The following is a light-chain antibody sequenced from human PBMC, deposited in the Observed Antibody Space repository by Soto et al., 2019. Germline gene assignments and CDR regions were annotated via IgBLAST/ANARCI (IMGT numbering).Light chain of an antibody. CDR1: QSVSSSY. V-gene: IGKV3-20*01. CDR2: GAS. CDR3: QQYGSSPRLT. Sequence: EIVMTQSPTILSVSPGERATLSCRASQSVSSSYLAWYQQKPGQAPRLLIYGASSRATGIPDRFSGSGSGTDFTLTISRLEPEDFAVYYCQQYGSSPRLTFGGGTKVDIK. J-gene: IGKJ4*01.